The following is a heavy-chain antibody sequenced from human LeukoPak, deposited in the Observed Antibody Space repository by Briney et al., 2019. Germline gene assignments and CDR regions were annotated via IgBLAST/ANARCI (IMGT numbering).Heavy chain of an antibody. D-gene: IGHD4-11*01. CDR1: GGSISSGDYY. Sequence: SSETLSLTCTVSGGSISSGDYYWSWIRQPPGKGLEWIGYIYYRGSTYYNPSLKSRVTISVDTSKNQFSLKLSSVTAADTAVYYCAREAMTTVTSTGYYFDYWGQGTLVTVSS. V-gene: IGHV4-30-4*01. CDR2: IYYRGST. CDR3: AREAMTTVTSTGYYFDY. J-gene: IGHJ4*02.